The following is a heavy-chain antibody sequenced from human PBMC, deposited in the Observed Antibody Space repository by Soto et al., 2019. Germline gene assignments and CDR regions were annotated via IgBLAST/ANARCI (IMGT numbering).Heavy chain of an antibody. Sequence: EVQLVESGGGLVQPGGSLRLSCAASGFTFSTYWMHWVRQAPGQGLVWVSRLDNDGTNTRYADSVTGRFTVSRDNRKNTVYLQMDSRRAEDTAVYYCARDGGTYFDYWGQGTLVTVSS. J-gene: IGHJ4*02. D-gene: IGHD3-16*01. V-gene: IGHV3-74*01. CDR3: ARDGGTYFDY. CDR2: LDNDGTNT. CDR1: GFTFSTYW.